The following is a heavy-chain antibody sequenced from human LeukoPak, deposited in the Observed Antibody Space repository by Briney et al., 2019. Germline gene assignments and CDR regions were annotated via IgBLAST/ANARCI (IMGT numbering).Heavy chain of an antibody. CDR2: ISAYNGNT. CDR1: GYTFTSYG. Sequence: ASVKVSCKASGYTFTSYGISWVRQAPGQGLEWMGWISAYNGNTNYAQKLQGRVTMTTDTSTSTAYMELRSLRSDDTAVYYCARVTGHCSSTSCYLYYYYYYMDVWGKGTTVTVSS. J-gene: IGHJ6*03. V-gene: IGHV1-18*01. CDR3: ARVTGHCSSTSCYLYYYYYYMDV. D-gene: IGHD2-2*01.